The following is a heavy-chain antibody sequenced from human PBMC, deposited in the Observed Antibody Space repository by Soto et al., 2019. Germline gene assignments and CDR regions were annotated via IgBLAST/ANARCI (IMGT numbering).Heavy chain of an antibody. CDR2: ISGSGGST. CDR3: ALTPVLRYFDWST. D-gene: IGHD3-9*01. CDR1: GFTFISYA. Sequence: GGSLRLSCASSGFTFISYAMSWVRQAPGKGLEWVSAISGSGGSTYYADSVKGRFTISRDNSRNTLYLQMNSLRAEDTAVYYCALTPVLRYFDWSTWGQGTLVTVSS. J-gene: IGHJ5*02. V-gene: IGHV3-23*01.